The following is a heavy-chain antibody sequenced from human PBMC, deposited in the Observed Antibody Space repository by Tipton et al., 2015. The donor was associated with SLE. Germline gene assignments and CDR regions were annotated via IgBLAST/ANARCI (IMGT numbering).Heavy chain of an antibody. V-gene: IGHV6-1*01. CDR3: ARNGWYFGSQISYYYYGMDV. Sequence: GLVKPSQTLSLTCAISGDSVSTNSAAWNWIRQSPSRGLEWLGRTYYRSKWYNDYAVSVKSRISINPDTSKNQFSLHLNSVTPEDTAVYYCARNGWYFGSQISYYYYGMDVWGQGTTVTVSS. D-gene: IGHD3-10*01. CDR1: GDSVSTNSAA. CDR2: TYYRSKWYN. J-gene: IGHJ6*02.